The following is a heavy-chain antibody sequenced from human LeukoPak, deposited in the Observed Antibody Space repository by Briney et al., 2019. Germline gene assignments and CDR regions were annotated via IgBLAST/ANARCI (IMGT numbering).Heavy chain of an antibody. D-gene: IGHD5-18*01. CDR2: IYYSGST. V-gene: IGHV4-59*08. Sequence: SETLSLTCTVSGGSISSFYWSWIRQPPGKGLEWIGYIYYSGSTNYNTSLKSRATISVDTSKNQFSLKLSSVTAADTAVYYCARRLFLDTSLVHADAFDIWGQGTMVTVSS. J-gene: IGHJ3*02. CDR3: ARRLFLDTSLVHADAFDI. CDR1: GGSISSFY.